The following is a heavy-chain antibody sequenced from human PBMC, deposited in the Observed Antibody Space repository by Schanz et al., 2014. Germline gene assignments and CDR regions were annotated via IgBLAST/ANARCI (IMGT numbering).Heavy chain of an antibody. CDR1: GYNFTTYT. CDR2: INTNTGNP. D-gene: IGHD6-19*01. Sequence: QVQLVQSGSELTRPGASVKVSCKASGYNFTTYTMNWVRQAPGQGLEWMGWINTNTGNPTYAQGFTGRFVFSLDTSVSTAYLQISFLKAEDTAAYYCTTETIAMAGTFSIWGQGTLVTVSS. CDR3: TTETIAMAGTFSI. V-gene: IGHV7-4-1*02. J-gene: IGHJ4*02.